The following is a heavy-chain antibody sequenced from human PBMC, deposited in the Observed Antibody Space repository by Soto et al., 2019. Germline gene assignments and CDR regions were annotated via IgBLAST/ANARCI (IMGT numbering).Heavy chain of an antibody. V-gene: IGHV4-39*01. CDR3: ARRRGNDYGGNHHPYYFDR. CDR2: ISYSGRT. J-gene: IGHJ4*02. CDR1: GASIITDNYF. D-gene: IGHD4-17*01. Sequence: TLSLTCTVSGASIITDNYFWVWIRQSPRRGLELIGSISYSGRTYDNPSLQSRVTISIDASKNQFSLKLTSVTTADTAVYYCARRRGNDYGGNHHPYYFDRWGQGALVTVSS.